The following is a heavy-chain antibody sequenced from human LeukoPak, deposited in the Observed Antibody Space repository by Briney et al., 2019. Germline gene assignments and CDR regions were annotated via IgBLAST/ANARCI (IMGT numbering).Heavy chain of an antibody. CDR3: AKGGYCSGGSCYANWFDP. CDR1: GFTFSSYA. J-gene: IGHJ5*02. V-gene: IGHV3-23*01. Sequence: PPGGSLRLSCAASGFTFSSYAMSWVRQAPGKGLEWVSAISGSGGSTYYADSVKGRFTISRDNSKNTLYLQMNSLRAEDTAVYYCAKGGYCSGGSCYANWFDPWGQGTLATVSS. D-gene: IGHD2-15*01. CDR2: ISGSGGST.